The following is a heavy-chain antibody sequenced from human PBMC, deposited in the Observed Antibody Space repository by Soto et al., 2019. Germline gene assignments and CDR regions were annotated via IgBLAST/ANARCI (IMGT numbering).Heavy chain of an antibody. J-gene: IGHJ3*02. CDR3: ARARRNLVVVVAANDAFDI. CDR2: IIPTSNYI. V-gene: IGHV3-21*01. Sequence: GSLSLSYAASGGTFIGYSMKWSRQAPGKGLEWVSSIIPTSNYIYYGDSVKGRFTISRDNAKNALYLQMNSLRAEDTAVYYCARARRNLVVVVAANDAFDIWGQGTMVTVS. CDR1: GGTFIGYS. D-gene: IGHD2-15*01.